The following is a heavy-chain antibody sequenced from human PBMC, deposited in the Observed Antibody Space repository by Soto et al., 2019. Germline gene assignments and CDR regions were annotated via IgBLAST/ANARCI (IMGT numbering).Heavy chain of an antibody. J-gene: IGHJ4*02. V-gene: IGHV3-23*01. D-gene: IGHD6-19*01. Sequence: GGSLRLSCAVSGFTFSSYSMSWVRQAPGKGLGWVSSISGSGSETHYSDSVKGRFTISRDTSKNTLYLQMNSLRAEETAVYYCAKGDGSGWYFSHYFEYWGQGTLVTVSS. CDR2: ISGSGSET. CDR1: GFTFSSYS. CDR3: AKGDGSGWYFSHYFEY.